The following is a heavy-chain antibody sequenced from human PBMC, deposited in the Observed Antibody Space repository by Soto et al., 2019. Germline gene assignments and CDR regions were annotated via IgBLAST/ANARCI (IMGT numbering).Heavy chain of an antibody. V-gene: IGHV4-30-4*01. CDR2: IYYTGST. CDR1: GGSFSSGDYY. Sequence: SETLSLTCTVSGGSFSSGDYYWSWVRQPPGKGLEWIGYIYYTGSTFNNPSLKSRVSISIDTSKTQFSLKLSSVTAADTAVYYCARIHFGDEPSYYYYGMDVWVPETLLVTVSS. D-gene: IGHD4-17*01. CDR3: ARIHFGDEPSYYYYGMDV. J-gene: IGHJ6*02.